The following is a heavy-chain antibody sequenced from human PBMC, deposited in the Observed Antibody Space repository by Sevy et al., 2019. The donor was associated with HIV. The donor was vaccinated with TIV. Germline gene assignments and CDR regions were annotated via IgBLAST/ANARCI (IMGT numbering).Heavy chain of an antibody. J-gene: IGHJ6*02. CDR2: SYYSGST. Sequence: SETLSLTCTVSGDSISGYYRSWIRQPPGKGLEWIGYSYYSGSTTYNPSLKSRVTISVDTSKNQFSLKLSSVTAADTAVYYCARGSPDFYYGMDVWGQGTTVTVSS. CDR1: GDSISGYY. V-gene: IGHV4-59*01. CDR3: ARGSPDFYYGMDV.